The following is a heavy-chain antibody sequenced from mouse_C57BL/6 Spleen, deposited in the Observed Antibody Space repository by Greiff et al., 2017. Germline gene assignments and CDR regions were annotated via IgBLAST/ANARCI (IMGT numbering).Heavy chain of an antibody. CDR1: GFTFSSYA. J-gene: IGHJ2*01. CDR3: ARGWPDDY. CDR2: ISDGGSYT. V-gene: IGHV5-4*03. Sequence: DVKLVESGGGLVKPGGSLKLSCAASGFTFSSYAMSWVRQTPEKRLEWVATISDGGSYTYYPDNVKGRFTISRDNAKNNLYLQMSHLKSEDTAMYYCARGWPDDYWGQGTTLTVSS.